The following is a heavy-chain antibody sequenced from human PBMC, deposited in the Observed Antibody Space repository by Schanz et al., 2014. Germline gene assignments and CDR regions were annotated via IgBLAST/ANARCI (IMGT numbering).Heavy chain of an antibody. CDR2: IIPITGIT. J-gene: IGHJ4*02. V-gene: IGHV1-69*02. CDR1: GDTFRSYT. D-gene: IGHD1-26*01. Sequence: QVQLVQSGAEVKKPGSSVKVSCKASGDTFRSYTINWVRHAPGQGLEWMGRIIPITGITNYAQKFQGRVTFTADKSTXXAFLEVXXXXXXXXXXXYCARDRDQWDGNYLDYWGQGTLVTVSS. CDR3: ARDRDQWDGNYLDY.